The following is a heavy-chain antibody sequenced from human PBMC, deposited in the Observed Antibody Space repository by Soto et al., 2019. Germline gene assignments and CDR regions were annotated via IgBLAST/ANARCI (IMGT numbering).Heavy chain of an antibody. J-gene: IGHJ4*02. CDR1: GGTFSSYT. CDR3: ARVGFGSSSSPVDY. CDR2: IIPILGIA. Sequence: QVQLVQSGAEVKKPGSSVKVSCKASGGTFSSYTIGWVRQAPGQGLEWMGRIIPILGIANYAQKFQGRVTITADKSTSTAYMELSSLRSEDTAVYYRARVGFGSSSSPVDYWGQGTLVTVSS. D-gene: IGHD6-13*01. V-gene: IGHV1-69*02.